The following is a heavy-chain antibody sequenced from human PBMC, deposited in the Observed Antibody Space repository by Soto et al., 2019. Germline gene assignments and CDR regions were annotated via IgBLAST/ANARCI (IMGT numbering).Heavy chain of an antibody. CDR1: GGSFSGYY. Sequence: SETLSLTCAVYGGSFSGYYWSWIRQPAGKGLEWIGGIYNSGCTNYNPSLKSRVTMSVDTSKNQFSLRLTSVTAADTAVYYCAGVRGWFDHWGQGTLVTVSS. CDR3: AGVRGWFDH. D-gene: IGHD3-3*01. CDR2: IYNSGCT. J-gene: IGHJ5*02. V-gene: IGHV4-59*10.